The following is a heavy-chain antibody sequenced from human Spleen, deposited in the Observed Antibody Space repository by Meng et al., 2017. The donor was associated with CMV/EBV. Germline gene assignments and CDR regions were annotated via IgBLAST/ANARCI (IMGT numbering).Heavy chain of an antibody. CDR3: TTDLEYYDFWSGYYGRYFDY. V-gene: IGHV3-15*01. J-gene: IGHJ4*02. D-gene: IGHD3-3*01. CDR2: IKSKTDGGTT. CDR1: GFTFSNAW. Sequence: GESLKISCAASGFTFSNAWMSWVRQAPGKGLEWVGRIKSKTDGGTTDYAAPVKGRFTISRDDSKNTLYLQMNSLKTEDTAVYYCTTDLEYYDFWSGYYGRYFDYWGQGTLVTVSS.